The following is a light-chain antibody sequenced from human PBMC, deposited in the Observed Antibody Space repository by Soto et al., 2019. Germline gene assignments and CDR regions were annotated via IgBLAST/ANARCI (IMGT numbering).Light chain of an antibody. CDR2: GAS. J-gene: IGKJ4*01. CDR3: LQYNSYPLT. V-gene: IGKV1-16*02. CDR1: QGISSY. Sequence: DIQMTQSPSSLSASVGDRVTITCRASQGISSYLAWFQQKPWKAPKSLIYGASTLQSGVPSKFSGSASGTDFTLNISSLQPEDSATYYCLQYNSYPLTFGGGTKLEI.